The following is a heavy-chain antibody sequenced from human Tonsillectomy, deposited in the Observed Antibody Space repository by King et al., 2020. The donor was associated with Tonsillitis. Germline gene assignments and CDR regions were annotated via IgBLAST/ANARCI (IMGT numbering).Heavy chain of an antibody. CDR1: GFTFDDYA. V-gene: IGHV3-9*01. J-gene: IGHJ4*02. CDR2: MSWNSGSI. D-gene: IGHD3-22*01. Sequence: VQLVESGGGLVQPGRSLRLSCAASGFTFDDYAMHWVRHAPGKGLEWVSGMSWNSGSIDYADSVKGRFTISRDNAKNSLYLQMNSLRAEDTALYYCAKDSDNSGYYYEGDYFDYWGQGTLVTVSS. CDR3: AKDSDNSGYYYEGDYFDY.